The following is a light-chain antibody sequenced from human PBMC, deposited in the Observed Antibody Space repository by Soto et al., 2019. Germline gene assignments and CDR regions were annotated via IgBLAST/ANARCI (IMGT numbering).Light chain of an antibody. CDR1: QSVSSSY. V-gene: IGKV3-20*01. CDR3: QQYGSTPLFT. Sequence: EIVLTQSPGTLSLCPGERATLSCRASQSVSSSYLAWYQQKPGQAPRLLIYGASSRTTGIPDTSSGSGSGTDFNLTITRLEPEHVALYSCQQYGSTPLFTFGPGTKVDVK. CDR2: GAS. J-gene: IGKJ3*01.